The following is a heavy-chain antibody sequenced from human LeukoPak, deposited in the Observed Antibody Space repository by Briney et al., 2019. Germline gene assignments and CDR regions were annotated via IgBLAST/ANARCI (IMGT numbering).Heavy chain of an antibody. CDR2: IYYSGST. CDR1: GASISSSTDY. J-gene: IGHJ5*02. D-gene: IGHD6-19*01. Sequence: SETLSLTCTVSGASISSSTDYWGWIRQPPGKGLEWIANIYYSGSTYYNPSLKSRVTISVDTSKNQFSLNLSSVTAADTAVYYCARHNSGWSLNRGFDPWGQGTLVTVSS. V-gene: IGHV4-39*01. CDR3: ARHNSGWSLNRGFDP.